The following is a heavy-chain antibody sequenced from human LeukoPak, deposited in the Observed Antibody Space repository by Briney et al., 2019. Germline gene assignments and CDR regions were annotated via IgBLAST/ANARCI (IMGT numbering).Heavy chain of an antibody. J-gene: IGHJ5*02. CDR2: IIPIFGTA. CDR3: ARLTVAGSLNWFDP. Sequence: SVKVSCKASGGTFSSYAISWVRQAPGQGLEWMGGIIPIFGTANYAQKFQGRVTMTRDTSTSTVYMELSSLRSEDTAVYYCARLTVAGSLNWFDPWGQGTLVTVSS. CDR1: GGTFSSYA. V-gene: IGHV1-69*05. D-gene: IGHD6-19*01.